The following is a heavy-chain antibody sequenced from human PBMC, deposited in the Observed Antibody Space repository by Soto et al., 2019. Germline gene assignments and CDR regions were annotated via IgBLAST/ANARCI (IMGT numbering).Heavy chain of an antibody. CDR1: GGSFSGYY. J-gene: IGHJ5*02. CDR2: INHSGST. V-gene: IGHV4-34*01. CDR3: ARTYDFWSGYYRGSWFDP. D-gene: IGHD3-3*01. Sequence: SETLSLTCAVYGGSFSGYYWSWIRQPPGKGLEWIGEINHSGSTNYNPSLKSRVTISVDTSKNQFSLKLSSVTAADTAVYYCARTYDFWSGYYRGSWFDPWGQGTLVTVSS.